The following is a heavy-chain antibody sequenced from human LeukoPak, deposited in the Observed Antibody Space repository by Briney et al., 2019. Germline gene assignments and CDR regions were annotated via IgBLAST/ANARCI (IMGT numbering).Heavy chain of an antibody. CDR1: GGSISSYY. Sequence: SETLSLTCTVSGGSISSYYWSWIRQPPGTGLEWIGYIYYTGSTNFNPSLKSRVTISLDTSKNQFSLKLSSVTAADTAVYYCARLQGSESFHAFDIWGQGTMVTVSS. CDR2: IYYTGST. D-gene: IGHD3-10*01. J-gene: IGHJ3*02. CDR3: ARLQGSESFHAFDI. V-gene: IGHV4-59*08.